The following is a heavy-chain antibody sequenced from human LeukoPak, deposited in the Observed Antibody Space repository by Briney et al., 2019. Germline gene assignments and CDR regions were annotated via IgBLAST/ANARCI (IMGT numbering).Heavy chain of an antibody. J-gene: IGHJ4*02. V-gene: IGHV3-23*01. Sequence: GGSLRLSCAASGFTFSNYGMHWVRQAPGKGLEWVSAISGSGGSTYYADSVKGRFTISRDNSKNTLYLQMNSLRAEDTAVYYCAKAGLYYDSSGYYDEYYFDYWGQGTLVTVSS. CDR3: AKAGLYYDSSGYYDEYYFDY. D-gene: IGHD3-22*01. CDR2: ISGSGGST. CDR1: GFTFSNYG.